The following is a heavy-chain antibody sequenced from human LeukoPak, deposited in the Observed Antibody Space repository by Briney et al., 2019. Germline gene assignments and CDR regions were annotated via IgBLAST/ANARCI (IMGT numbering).Heavy chain of an antibody. CDR3: ARGGGYSSSWRRYYFDY. D-gene: IGHD6-13*01. Sequence: GGSLRLSCAASGFTFSSYGMHWARQAPGKGLEWVAVIWYDGSNKYYADSVKGRFTISRDNSKNTLYLQMNSLRAEDTAVYYCARGGGYSSSWRRYYFDYWGQGTLVTVSS. CDR2: IWYDGSNK. V-gene: IGHV3-33*01. CDR1: GFTFSSYG. J-gene: IGHJ4*02.